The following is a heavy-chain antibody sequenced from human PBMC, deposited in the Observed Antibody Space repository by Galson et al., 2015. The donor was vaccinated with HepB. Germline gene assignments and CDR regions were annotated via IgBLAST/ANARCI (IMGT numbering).Heavy chain of an antibody. V-gene: IGHV3-15*01. Sequence: SLRLSCAASGFTFSNAWMSWVRQAPGKGLEWVGRIKSKIDGGTTDYTAPVKGRFTISRDDSKNTLYLQMNSLRAEDTAIYYCARDLSTTVVRGVMGDGMDVWGQGTTVTVSS. CDR3: ARDLSTTVVRGVMGDGMDV. D-gene: IGHD3-10*01. CDR1: GFTFSNAW. CDR2: IKSKIDGGTT. J-gene: IGHJ6*02.